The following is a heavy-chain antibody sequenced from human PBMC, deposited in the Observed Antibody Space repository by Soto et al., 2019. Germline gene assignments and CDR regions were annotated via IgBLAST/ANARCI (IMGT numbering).Heavy chain of an antibody. CDR2: IYYSGST. CDR3: ARHSGDTAMVYFGY. Sequence: PSETLSLSCTVSGGSISSSIYYWGWIRHPPGKGLEWIGSIYYSGSTYYNPSLKSRVTISVDTSKNQFSLKLSSVTAADTAVYYCARHSGDTAMVYFGYWGQGTLATVSS. CDR1: GGSISSSIYY. J-gene: IGHJ4*02. V-gene: IGHV4-39*01. D-gene: IGHD5-18*01.